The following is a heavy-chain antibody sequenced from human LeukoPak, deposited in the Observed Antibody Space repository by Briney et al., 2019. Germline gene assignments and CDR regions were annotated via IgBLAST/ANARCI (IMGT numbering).Heavy chain of an antibody. CDR1: GGTFSSYA. J-gene: IGHJ4*02. D-gene: IGHD2-2*02. CDR2: IIPIFGTA. Sequence: SVKVSCKASGGTFSSYAISWVRQAPGQGLEWMGGIIPIFGTANYAQKFQGRVTITADESTSTAYMELSSLRSEDTAVYYCERVNRDCSSTSCYNYFDYWGQGTLVTASS. V-gene: IGHV1-69*01. CDR3: ERVNRDCSSTSCYNYFDY.